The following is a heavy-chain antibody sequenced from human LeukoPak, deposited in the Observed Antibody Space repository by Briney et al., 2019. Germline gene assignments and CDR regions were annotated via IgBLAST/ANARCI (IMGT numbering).Heavy chain of an antibody. J-gene: IGHJ4*02. CDR2: TYYRSKWYN. V-gene: IGHV6-1*01. Sequence: SQTLSLTFAISGDSVSNNSAAWDWLRQSPARGLEWLGRTYYRSKWYNDYAVSVKGRITISADTSKNQFSLQLNSVTPEDTAVYYCARSISGLGDWGQGTLVTVSS. D-gene: IGHD3-10*01. CDR1: GDSVSNNSAA. CDR3: ARSISGLGD.